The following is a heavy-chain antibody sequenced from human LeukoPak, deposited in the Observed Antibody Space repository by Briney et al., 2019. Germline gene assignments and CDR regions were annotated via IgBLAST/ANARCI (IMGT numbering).Heavy chain of an antibody. CDR3: ARGRIARIVVVHSFSYGMDV. CDR2: INDYTGDT. V-gene: IGHV4-34*01. J-gene: IGHJ6*02. Sequence: SETLSLTCTVFGGSFTDYFWTWIRHSPGKGLEWIGEINDYTGDTNYNPSLNSRVSISLEKSKNQFSLELRSVTAADTAVYYCARGRIARIVVVHSFSYGMDVWGQGTTVTVSS. D-gene: IGHD3-22*01. CDR1: GGSFTDYF.